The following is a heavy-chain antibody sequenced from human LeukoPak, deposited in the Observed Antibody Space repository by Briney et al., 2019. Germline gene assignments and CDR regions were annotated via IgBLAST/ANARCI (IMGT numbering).Heavy chain of an antibody. CDR3: AKDPLSPEYYYYYGMDV. CDR1: GFTFSSYA. V-gene: IGHV3-23*01. J-gene: IGHJ6*02. Sequence: GGSLRLSCAASGFTFSSYAMSWVRQAPGKGLEWVSAISGNGGSTYYADSVKGRFTISRDNSKNTLYLQMNSLRAEDTAVYYCAKDPLSPEYYYYYGMDVWGRGTTVTVSS. D-gene: IGHD1-14*01. CDR2: ISGNGGST.